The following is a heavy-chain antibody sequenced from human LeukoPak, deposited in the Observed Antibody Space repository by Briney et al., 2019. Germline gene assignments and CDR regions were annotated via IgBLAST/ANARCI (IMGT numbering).Heavy chain of an antibody. V-gene: IGHV3-30*18. CDR3: AKSSGGAGIRPFDY. D-gene: IGHD6-13*01. J-gene: IGHJ4*02. CDR1: GFTFSRYG. CDR2: ISYDGSNK. Sequence: PGGSLRLSCAASGFTFSRYGMHWVRQAPGKGLEWVALISYDGSNKYYADSVKGRFTISRDVSKNTLYLQMNSLRTEDTAVYYCAKSSGGAGIRPFDYWGQGTLVAVSS.